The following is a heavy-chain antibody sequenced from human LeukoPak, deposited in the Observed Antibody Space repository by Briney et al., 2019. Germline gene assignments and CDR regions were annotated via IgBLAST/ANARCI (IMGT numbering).Heavy chain of an antibody. V-gene: IGHV4-38-2*02. CDR1: GYSISSGYY. CDR3: ARHGAVAGRVLGGFDP. J-gene: IGHJ5*02. CDR2: IYHSGST. Sequence: PSETLSLTCTVSGYSISSGYYWGWIRQPPGKGLEWIGSIYHSGSTYYNPSLKSRVTISVDTSKNQFSLKLSSVTAADTAVYYCARHGAVAGRVLGGFDPWGQGTLVTVSS. D-gene: IGHD6-19*01.